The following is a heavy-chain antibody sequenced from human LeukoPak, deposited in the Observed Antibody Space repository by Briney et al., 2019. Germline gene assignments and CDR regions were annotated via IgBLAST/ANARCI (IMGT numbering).Heavy chain of an antibody. V-gene: IGHV3-23*01. CDR3: AKDGGLWVSAHWGDS. Sequence: PGGSLRLSCAPSGFTFSSYTMSGVRQAPGKGLEWVSPITTSDGNTYYADSVKGRFTVSRDNSKNTLFLQMNSLRAEDTAVYYCAKDGGLWVSAHWGDSWGRGTLVTVSS. D-gene: IGHD7-27*01. CDR1: GFTFSSYT. J-gene: IGHJ4*02. CDR2: ITTSDGNT.